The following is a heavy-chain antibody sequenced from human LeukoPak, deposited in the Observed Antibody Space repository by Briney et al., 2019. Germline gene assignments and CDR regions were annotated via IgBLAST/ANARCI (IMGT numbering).Heavy chain of an antibody. D-gene: IGHD6-13*01. CDR1: GGSISSYY. V-gene: IGHV4-59*12. CDR3: ARVHGARLFSYSSTPGESDY. J-gene: IGHJ4*02. Sequence: PSETLSLTCTVSGGSISSYYWSWIRQPPGKGLEWIGYIYYSGSTNYNPSLKSRVTISVDTSKNQFSLKLSSVTAADTAVYYCARVHGARLFSYSSTPGESDYWGQGTLVTVSS. CDR2: IYYSGST.